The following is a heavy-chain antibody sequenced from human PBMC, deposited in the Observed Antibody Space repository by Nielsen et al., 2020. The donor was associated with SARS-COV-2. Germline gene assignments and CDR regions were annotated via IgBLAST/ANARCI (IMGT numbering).Heavy chain of an antibody. D-gene: IGHD3-3*01. Sequence: RQAPGKGLEWIGYIYYSGSTNYNPSLKSRVTISVDTSKNQFSLKLSSVTAADTAVYYCARGRYDFWSGYYGTYYYYGMDVWGQGTTVTVSS. J-gene: IGHJ6*02. V-gene: IGHV4-59*12. CDR3: ARGRYDFWSGYYGTYYYYGMDV. CDR2: IYYSGST.